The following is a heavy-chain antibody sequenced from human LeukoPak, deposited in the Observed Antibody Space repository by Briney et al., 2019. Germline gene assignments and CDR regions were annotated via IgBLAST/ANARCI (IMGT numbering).Heavy chain of an antibody. CDR2: TYYRYRWYN. D-gene: IGHD2-2*01. V-gene: IGHV6-1*01. J-gene: IGHJ4*02. CDR3: ARDSSAAAIPFDY. CDR1: GDSDSSNRAA. Sequence: SQTLSLTCAISGDSDSSNRAAWNWIRQSPSRGLEWLGRTYYRYRWYNDYAVSVQSRITINTDTSKNQVSLQVNSVTPEDTAVYYCARDSSAAAIPFDYWGQGTLVTVSS.